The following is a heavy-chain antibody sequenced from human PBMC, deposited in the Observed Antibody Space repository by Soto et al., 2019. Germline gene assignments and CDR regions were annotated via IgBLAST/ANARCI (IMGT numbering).Heavy chain of an antibody. CDR2: ISAYNGNT. CDR1: GYTFTSYG. CDR3: AYSTIFGVVLDY. V-gene: IGHV1-18*01. J-gene: IGHJ4*02. Sequence: VKVSCKASGYTFTSYGISWVRQAPGQGLEWMGWISAYNGNTNYAQKLQGRVTMTTDTSTSTAYMELRSLRSDDTAVYYCAYSTIFGVVLDYWGQGTLVTVSS. D-gene: IGHD3-3*01.